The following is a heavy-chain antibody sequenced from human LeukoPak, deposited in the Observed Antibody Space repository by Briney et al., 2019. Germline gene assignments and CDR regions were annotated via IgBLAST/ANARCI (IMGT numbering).Heavy chain of an antibody. CDR2: FDPEDGET. V-gene: IGHV1-24*01. Sequence: ASVKVSCKVSGDTLTELSMHWVRQAPGKGLEWMGGFDPEDGETIYAQKFHGRVTMTEDTSTDTAYMELSSLRSEDTAVYYCATDRLSDYVWGSYRDYWGQGTLVTVSS. CDR1: GDTLTELS. J-gene: IGHJ4*02. CDR3: ATDRLSDYVWGSYRDY. D-gene: IGHD3-16*02.